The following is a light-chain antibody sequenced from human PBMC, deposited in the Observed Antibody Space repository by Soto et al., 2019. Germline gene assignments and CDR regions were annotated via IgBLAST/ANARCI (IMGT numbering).Light chain of an antibody. Sequence: EIVMTQSPAALSVSPGGRATLSCRASQSISDTLAWYQQKPGQAPRLLIYGASTRAPGFPARFSGSGSGTDFTLTISRLHPDDFATYYCQQYNTYPWTFGQGTKVDIK. CDR1: QSISDT. V-gene: IGKV3-15*01. J-gene: IGKJ1*01. CDR3: QQYNTYPWT. CDR2: GAS.